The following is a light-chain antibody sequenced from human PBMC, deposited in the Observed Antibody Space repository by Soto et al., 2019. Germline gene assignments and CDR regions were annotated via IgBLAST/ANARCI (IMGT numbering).Light chain of an antibody. J-gene: IGKJ5*01. CDR3: QQYGSSPMT. Sequence: EIVLTQSPGTLSLSPGERVTLSCRASQSISSSHLAWYQQRPGQAPRLLIYGASNRATGIPDRFSGSGSGTDFTLTISRLEPEDFAVYYCQQYGSSPMTFGQGTLLEVK. CDR1: QSISSSH. CDR2: GAS. V-gene: IGKV3-20*01.